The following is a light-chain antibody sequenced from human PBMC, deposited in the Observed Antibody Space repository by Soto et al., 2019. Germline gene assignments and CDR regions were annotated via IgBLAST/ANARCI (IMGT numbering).Light chain of an antibody. CDR3: SSYTTTTALYV. CDR1: SSDVGGYNY. Sequence: QSALTQPASVSGSPGQSITISCTGTSSDVGGYNYVSWYQQHPGKAPKLMIYDVSNRSSVVSNRFSGSKSANTASLTISGLQAEDEADYFCSSYTTTTALYVFGAGTKVTVL. J-gene: IGLJ1*01. V-gene: IGLV2-14*01. CDR2: DVS.